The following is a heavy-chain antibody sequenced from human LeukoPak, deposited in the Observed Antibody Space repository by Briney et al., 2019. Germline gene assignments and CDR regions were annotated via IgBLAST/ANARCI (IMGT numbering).Heavy chain of an antibody. CDR1: GYTSTSYD. CDR2: MNPNSGNT. Sequence: GASVKVSCKASGYTSTSYDINWVRQATGQGLEWMGWMNPNSGNTGYAQKFQGRVTMTRNTSISTAYMELSSLRSEDTAVYYCARDPWTMTTVTTSWFDPWGQGTLVTVSS. CDR3: ARDPWTMTTVTTSWFDP. V-gene: IGHV1-8*01. J-gene: IGHJ5*02. D-gene: IGHD4-17*01.